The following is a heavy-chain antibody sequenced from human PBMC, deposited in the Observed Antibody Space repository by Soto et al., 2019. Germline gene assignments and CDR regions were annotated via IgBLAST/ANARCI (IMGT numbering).Heavy chain of an antibody. D-gene: IGHD2-15*01. CDR3: ATYCSGDSCSFSHYMGV. CDR1: GYTFSNYE. CDR2: MNPKSGDT. V-gene: IGHV1-8*01. J-gene: IGHJ6*03. Sequence: QVQVVQSGAEEKKPGASVKVSCTASGYTFSNYEINWVRQAPGQGLVWLGRMNPKSGDTAYAEKFQGRVTMTRNTSISSAYMELSSLRSDDTAVYYCATYCSGDSCSFSHYMGVWGKGTTVIVSS.